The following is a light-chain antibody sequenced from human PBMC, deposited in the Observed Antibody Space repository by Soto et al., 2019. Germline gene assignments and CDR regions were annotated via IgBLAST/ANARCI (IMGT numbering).Light chain of an antibody. J-gene: IGLJ1*01. V-gene: IGLV2-14*01. CDR1: SSDVGGYNY. CDR2: EVS. Sequence: QSALTQPASVSGSPGQSITISCTGTSSDVGGYNYVSWYQQHPGKAPKLVIYEVSYRPSGAYDRFSGSKSGNTASLTISGLQAEDEADCYCSSYTSGSTLYVFGPGTKVTVL. CDR3: SSYTSGSTLYV.